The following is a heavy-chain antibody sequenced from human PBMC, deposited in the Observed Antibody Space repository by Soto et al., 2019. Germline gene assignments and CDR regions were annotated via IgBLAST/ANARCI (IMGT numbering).Heavy chain of an antibody. D-gene: IGHD6-13*01. CDR1: VFTFISYG. CDR2: IWYDGSNK. J-gene: IGHJ4*02. Sequence: GWSLRLSCASSVFTFISYGMHWVRQAPGKGLEWVAVIWYDGSNKYYADSVKGRFTISRDNSKNTLYLQMNSLRAEDTAVYYCARGNPLAAAGTFWGQGTLVTVSS. CDR3: ARGNPLAAAGTF. V-gene: IGHV3-33*01.